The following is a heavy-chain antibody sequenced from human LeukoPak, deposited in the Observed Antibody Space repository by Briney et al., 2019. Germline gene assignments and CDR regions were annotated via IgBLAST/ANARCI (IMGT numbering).Heavy chain of an antibody. CDR1: GGTFSSYA. Sequence: RASVKVSCKASGGTFSSYAISWVRQAPGQGLEWMGGIIPIFGTANYAQKFQGRVTITADESTSTAYMELSSLRSEDTAVYYCARGVISTDAFDVWGQGTMVTVSS. CDR2: IIPIFGTA. CDR3: ARGVISTDAFDV. V-gene: IGHV1-69*13. D-gene: IGHD3-3*02. J-gene: IGHJ3*01.